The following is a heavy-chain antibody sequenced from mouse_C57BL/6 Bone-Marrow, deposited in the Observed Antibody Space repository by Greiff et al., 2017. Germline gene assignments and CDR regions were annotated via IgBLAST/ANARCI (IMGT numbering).Heavy chain of an antibody. CDR2: ISRGGDYI. D-gene: IGHD1-1*01. V-gene: IGHV5-9-1*02. J-gene: IGHJ3*01. CDR1: GFTFSSYA. CDR3: TRDGVLRQYLPAWFAY. Sequence: EVQVVESGEGLVKPGGSLKLSCAASGFTFSSYAMSWVRQTPEKRLEWVAYISRGGDYIYYADTVKGRFTISRDNARNTLYLQMSSLKSEDTAMYYCTRDGVLRQYLPAWFAYWGQGTLVTVSA.